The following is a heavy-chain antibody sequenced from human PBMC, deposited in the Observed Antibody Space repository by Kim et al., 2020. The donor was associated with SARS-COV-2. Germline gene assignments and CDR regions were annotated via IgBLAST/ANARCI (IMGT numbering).Heavy chain of an antibody. CDR3: AKDEGGYDYTYFDY. Sequence: GGSLRLSCAASGFTFSSYGMHWVRQAPGKGLEWVAVISHDGSNKYYADSVKGRFTISRDNSKNTLYLQMNSLRAEDTAVHYCAKDEGGYDYTYFDYWGQG. D-gene: IGHD5-12*01. J-gene: IGHJ4*02. CDR1: GFTFSSYG. V-gene: IGHV3-30*18. CDR2: ISHDGSNK.